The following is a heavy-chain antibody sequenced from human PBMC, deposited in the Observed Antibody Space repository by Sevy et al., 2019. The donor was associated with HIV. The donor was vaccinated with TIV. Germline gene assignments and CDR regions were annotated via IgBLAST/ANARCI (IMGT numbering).Heavy chain of an antibody. V-gene: IGHV3-23*01. CDR3: AEVKTGYCGGGSCYPNWYFDL. CDR2: ISGSGGST. J-gene: IGHJ2*01. D-gene: IGHD2-15*01. CDR1: GFTFSSYA. Sequence: GGSLRLSCAASGFTFSSYAMSWVRQAPGKGLEWVSAISGSGGSTFYADSVKGRVTISRDKSKNTVYLKMNSLRDEDSAGYYCAEVKTGYCGGGSCYPNWYFDLWGRGTLVTVSS.